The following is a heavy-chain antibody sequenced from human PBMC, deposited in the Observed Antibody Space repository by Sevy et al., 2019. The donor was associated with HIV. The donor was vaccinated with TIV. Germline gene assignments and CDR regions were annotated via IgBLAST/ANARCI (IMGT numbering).Heavy chain of an antibody. Sequence: GGSLRLSCAASGFTFSSQAMNWVRQAPGKGLEWVSTIGTSGSTTNYAGPVRGRFTISRDNSRNTLYLQMNTLRVEDTAVYYCAKEDTHRRRDFWGQGTLVTVSS. J-gene: IGHJ4*02. CDR3: AKEDTHRRRDF. CDR2: IGTSGSTT. V-gene: IGHV3-23*01. CDR1: GFTFSSQA.